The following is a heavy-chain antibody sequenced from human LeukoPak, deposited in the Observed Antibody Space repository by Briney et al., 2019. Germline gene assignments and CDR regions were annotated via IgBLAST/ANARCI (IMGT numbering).Heavy chain of an antibody. Sequence: GSLRLSCAASGFPFSDYYMSWIRQAPGKGLEWVSYISSSGSTIYYADSVKGRFTISRDNAKNSLYVQMNSLRAEDAAVYYCARVTDFDAFDIWGQGTMVTVSS. CDR3: ARVTDFDAFDI. CDR2: ISSSGSTI. CDR1: GFPFSDYY. D-gene: IGHD3-16*01. V-gene: IGHV3-11*04. J-gene: IGHJ3*02.